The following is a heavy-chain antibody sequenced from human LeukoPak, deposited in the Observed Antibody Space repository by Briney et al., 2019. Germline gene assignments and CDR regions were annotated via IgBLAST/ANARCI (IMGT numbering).Heavy chain of an antibody. J-gene: IGHJ4*02. V-gene: IGHV3-11*01. CDR2: ISGSGYAI. CDR3: ARLSGTYSRGGDH. CDR1: GFTFSNYW. D-gene: IGHD1-26*01. Sequence: GGSLRLSCAASGFTFSNYWMTWIRQAPGKGLEWVSHISGSGYAIHHPGSVKGRFTISRDNAKNSLYLQMNSLRVEDSAVYYCARLSGTYSRGGDHWGQGTLVTVSS.